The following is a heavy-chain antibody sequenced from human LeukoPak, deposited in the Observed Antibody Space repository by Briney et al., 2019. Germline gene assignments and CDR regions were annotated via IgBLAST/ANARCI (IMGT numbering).Heavy chain of an antibody. CDR1: GYTFTGYY. CDR2: INPNSGGT. V-gene: IGHV1-2*02. D-gene: IGHD6-19*01. CDR3: ARDPYEYSSGWFNWFDP. Sequence: ASVKVSCKASGYTFTGYYMHWVRQAPGQGLEWMGWINPNSGGTNYAQKFQGRVIMTRDTSISTAYMELSRLRSDDTAVYYCARDPYEYSSGWFNWFDPWGQGTLVTVSS. J-gene: IGHJ5*02.